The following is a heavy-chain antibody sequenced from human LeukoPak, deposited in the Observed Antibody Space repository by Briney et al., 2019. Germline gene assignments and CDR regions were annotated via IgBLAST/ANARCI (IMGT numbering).Heavy chain of an antibody. Sequence: PSETLSLTCTVSGDSVSSSTYYWDWIRQPPGKGLEWIGNICYSVSTYYNPSLRSRVTMSVDTSKNQFSLRLSSVTAADTALYYCARANRWLGTHTSTSTFFDYWGQGILVTVSS. CDR2: ICYSVST. J-gene: IGHJ4*02. CDR3: ARANRWLGTHTSTSTFFDY. V-gene: IGHV4-39*01. D-gene: IGHD6-19*01. CDR1: GDSVSSSTYY.